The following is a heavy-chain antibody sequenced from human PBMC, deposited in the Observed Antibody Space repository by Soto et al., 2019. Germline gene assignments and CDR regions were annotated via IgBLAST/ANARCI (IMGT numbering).Heavy chain of an antibody. CDR3: ARDSTADCSGGSCYSGFDY. Sequence: PSETLSLTCTVSGGSISSGGYYWSWIRQHPGKGLEWIGYIYYSGSTYYNPSPKSRVTISVDTSKNQFSLKLSSVTAADTAVYYCARDSTADCSGGSCYSGFDYWGQGTLVTVSS. CDR2: IYYSGST. V-gene: IGHV4-31*03. D-gene: IGHD2-15*01. CDR1: GGSISSGGYY. J-gene: IGHJ4*02.